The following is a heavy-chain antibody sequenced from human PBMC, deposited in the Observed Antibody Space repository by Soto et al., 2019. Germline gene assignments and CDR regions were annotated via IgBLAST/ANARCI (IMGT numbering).Heavy chain of an antibody. J-gene: IGHJ6*02. CDR2: ISSSSSYT. V-gene: IGHV3-11*05. Sequence: GGSLRLSCAASGFTFSDYYMSWIRQAPGKGLEWVSYISSSSSYTDYAAPVKGRFTISRDDSKNTLYLQMNSLKTEDTAVYYYTTGPVHTNDYYYYYGMDVWGQGTTVTVSS. CDR3: TTGPVHTNDYYYYYGMDV. CDR1: GFTFSDYY.